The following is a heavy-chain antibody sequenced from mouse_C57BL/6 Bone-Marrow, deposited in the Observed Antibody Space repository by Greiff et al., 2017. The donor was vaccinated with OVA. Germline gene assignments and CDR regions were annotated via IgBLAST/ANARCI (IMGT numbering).Heavy chain of an antibody. D-gene: IGHD1-1*01. J-gene: IGHJ3*01. CDR2: IWRGGST. V-gene: IGHV2-5*01. CDR1: GFSLTSYG. Sequence: QVQLKESGPGLVQPSQSLSITCTVSGFSLTSYGVHWVRQSPGKGLEWLGVIWRGGSTDYNAAFMSRLSITKDNSKSQVFFKMNSLQADDTAIYYCAPGDYYGSPWFAYWGQGTLVTVSA. CDR3: APGDYYGSPWFAY.